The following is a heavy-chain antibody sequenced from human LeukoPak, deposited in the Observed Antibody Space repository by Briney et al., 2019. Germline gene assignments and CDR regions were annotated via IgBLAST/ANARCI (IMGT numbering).Heavy chain of an antibody. D-gene: IGHD1-26*01. V-gene: IGHV3-48*04. CDR2: ISSSGSTI. CDR3: ARVSRSGSYFGAFEI. J-gene: IGHJ3*02. CDR1: GFTFSKHW. Sequence: GGSLRLSCVASGFTFSKHWMSWVRQAPGKGLEWVSYISSSGSTIYYADSVKGRFTISRDNAKNSLYLQMNSLRAEDTAVYYCARVSRSGSYFGAFEIWGQGTMVTVSS.